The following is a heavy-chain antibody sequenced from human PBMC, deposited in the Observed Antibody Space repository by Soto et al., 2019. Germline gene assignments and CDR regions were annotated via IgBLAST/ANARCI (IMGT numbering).Heavy chain of an antibody. Sequence: QITLKESGPTLVRPTQTLTLTCTVSGFSLSTDAVGVAWIRQPPGKALEWLALIYWNDEARYKSSLNNRLTIXKDTSKSQVVLTMTDXXPLDTATYFCAHRIAAPGRTLDYWGQGILVTVSS. CDR1: GFSLSTDAVG. V-gene: IGHV2-5*01. CDR2: IYWNDEA. D-gene: IGHD6-13*01. CDR3: AHRIAAPGRTLDY. J-gene: IGHJ4*02.